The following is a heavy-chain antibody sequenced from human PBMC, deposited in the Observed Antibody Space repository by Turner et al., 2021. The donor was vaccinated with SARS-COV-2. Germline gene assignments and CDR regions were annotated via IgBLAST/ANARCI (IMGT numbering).Heavy chain of an antibody. D-gene: IGHD2-8*02. V-gene: IGHV3-48*03. CDR3: ARDYRWQLRGGAFDY. CDR1: GFTFSTYE. J-gene: IGHJ4*02. Sequence: EVQLVESGGGLVQPGGSLRLSCAASGFTFSTYELNWVRQAPGKGLEWVSCISASGSPIYYADSVKGRFTISRDNAKNSLYLQMNSLRADDTALYYCARDYRWQLRGGAFDYWGQGTLVTVS. CDR2: ISASGSPI.